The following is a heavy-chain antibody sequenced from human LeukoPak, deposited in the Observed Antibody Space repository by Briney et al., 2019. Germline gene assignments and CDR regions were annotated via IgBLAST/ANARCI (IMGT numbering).Heavy chain of an antibody. V-gene: IGHV4-34*01. CDR2: INHSGST. CDR3: AGVIVVVPAADDYYYYGMDV. D-gene: IGHD2-2*01. CDR1: GGSFSGYY. Sequence: SETLSLTCAVYGGSFSGYYWSWIRQPPGKGLEWIGEINHSGSTNYNPSLKSRVTISVDTSKNQFSLKLSSVTAADTAVYYCAGVIVVVPAADDYYYYGMDVWGQGTTVTVSS. J-gene: IGHJ6*02.